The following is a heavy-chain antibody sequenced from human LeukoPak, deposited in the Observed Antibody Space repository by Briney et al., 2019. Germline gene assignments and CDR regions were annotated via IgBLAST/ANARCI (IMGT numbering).Heavy chain of an antibody. CDR2: ISSSSSTI. V-gene: IGHV3-48*01. CDR3: ARDSRPYDYVWGSYRRPLIDY. Sequence: GGSLRLSCAASGFTFSSYSMNWVRQAPGKGLEWVSYISSSSSTIYYADSVKGRFTISRDNAKNSLYLQMNSLRAEDTAVYYCARDSRPYDYVWGSYRRPLIDYWGQGTLVTVSS. J-gene: IGHJ4*02. CDR1: GFTFSSYS. D-gene: IGHD3-16*02.